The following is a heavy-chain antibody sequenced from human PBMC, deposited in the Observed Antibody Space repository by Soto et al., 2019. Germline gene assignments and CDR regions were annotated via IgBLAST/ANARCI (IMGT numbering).Heavy chain of an antibody. CDR3: ARSQTTVTSYDY. CDR2: IYYSGST. CDR1: GGPISSFY. D-gene: IGHD4-17*01. Sequence: PSETLSLTCTVSGGPISSFYWSRMRQPPGKGLEWIGYIYYSGSTNYNPSLKSRVTISVDTSKNQFSLKLSSVTAADTAVYYCARSQTTVTSYDYWGQGTLVTVSS. V-gene: IGHV4-59*12. J-gene: IGHJ4*02.